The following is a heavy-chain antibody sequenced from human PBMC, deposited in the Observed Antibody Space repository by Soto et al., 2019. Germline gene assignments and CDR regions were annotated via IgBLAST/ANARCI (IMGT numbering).Heavy chain of an antibody. D-gene: IGHD3-22*01. CDR2: FMGMGGST. V-gene: IGHV3-23*01. J-gene: IGHJ4*02. CDR1: GFTFSSNA. CDR3: ANEGSYDSSYIDY. Sequence: GGSLRLSCAASGFTFSSNAMAWSRRAPGKGWEWVSGFMGMGGSTYYGDSVKGRFTISRDNSKNTLYLQMNSLRAEDTAVYYCANEGSYDSSYIDYWGQGTLVTVSS.